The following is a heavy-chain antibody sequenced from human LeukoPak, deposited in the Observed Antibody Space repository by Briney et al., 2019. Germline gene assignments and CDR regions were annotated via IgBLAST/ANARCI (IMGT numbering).Heavy chain of an antibody. V-gene: IGHV4-39*07. CDR1: GGSISTSGYY. CDR2: IYHSGST. D-gene: IGHD6-19*01. Sequence: PSETLSLTCTVSGGSISTSGYYWGWIRQPPGKGLEWIGSIYHSGSTYYNPSLKSRVTISVDTSKNQFSLKLSSVTAADTAVYYCARGEMRQWLSPGVDYWGQGTLVTVSS. J-gene: IGHJ4*02. CDR3: ARGEMRQWLSPGVDY.